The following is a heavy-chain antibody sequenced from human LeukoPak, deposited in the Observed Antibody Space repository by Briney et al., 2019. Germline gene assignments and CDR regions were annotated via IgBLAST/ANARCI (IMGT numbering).Heavy chain of an antibody. Sequence: SETLSLTCTVSGGSISSGSYYWSWIRQPAGKGLEWIGRIYTSGSTNYNPSLKSRVTISVDTSKNQFSLKLSSVTAADTAVYYCARFSGSSRTYYYYYYMDVWGKGTTVTVSS. J-gene: IGHJ6*03. CDR1: GGSISSGSYY. V-gene: IGHV4-61*02. CDR3: ARFSGSSRTYYYYYYMDV. CDR2: IYTSGST. D-gene: IGHD6-6*01.